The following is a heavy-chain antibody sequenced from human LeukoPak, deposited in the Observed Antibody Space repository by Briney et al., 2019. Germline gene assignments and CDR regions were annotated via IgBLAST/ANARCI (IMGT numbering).Heavy chain of an antibody. CDR1: GFTFSTYW. V-gene: IGHV3-7*01. J-gene: IGHJ3*02. D-gene: IGHD3-10*01. CDR3: ARDSVRGRPLLAFDI. CDR2: IKYDGSEK. Sequence: PGGSLRLSCAASGFTFSTYWMNWVRQAPGKGLEWVANIKYDGSEKYYVDSVKGRFTISRDNAENSLHLQMNSLRAEDTAVYYCARDSVRGRPLLAFDIWGQGTMVTVSS.